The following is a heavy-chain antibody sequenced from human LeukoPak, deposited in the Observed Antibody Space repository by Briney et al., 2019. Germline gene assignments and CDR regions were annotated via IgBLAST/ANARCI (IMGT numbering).Heavy chain of an antibody. CDR3: AKDSQYSATYGQIY. Sequence: PGGSLRLSCAASGFTFSSYSMNWVRQAPGKGLEWVSSISSSSSYIYYADSVKGRFTISRDNAKNSLYLQMNSLRAEDTAVYYCAKDSQYSATYGQIYWGQGTLVTVSS. J-gene: IGHJ4*02. D-gene: IGHD1-26*01. V-gene: IGHV3-21*01. CDR2: ISSSSSYI. CDR1: GFTFSSYS.